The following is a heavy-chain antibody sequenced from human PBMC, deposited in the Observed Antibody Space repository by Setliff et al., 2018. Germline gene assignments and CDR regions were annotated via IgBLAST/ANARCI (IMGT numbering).Heavy chain of an antibody. CDR1: GGSVSSGSYY. Sequence: PSETLSLTCSVSGGSVSSGSYYWGWIRQPPGKGLEWIGSIFHSGTTYYNPSLKSRIAMSVDTSMNQLSLRLSSVTAADTAVYYCARHLTYYYESDGYHYDSRSYYYIHVWGKGTTVTVS. D-gene: IGHD3-22*01. CDR2: IFHSGTT. J-gene: IGHJ6*03. CDR3: ARHLTYYYESDGYHYDSRSYYYIHV. V-gene: IGHV4-39*01.